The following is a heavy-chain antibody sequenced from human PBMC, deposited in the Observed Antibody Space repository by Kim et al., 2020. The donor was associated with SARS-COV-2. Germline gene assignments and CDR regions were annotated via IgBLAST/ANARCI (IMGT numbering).Heavy chain of an antibody. J-gene: IGHJ5*01. V-gene: IGHV3-48*04. CDR1: GFSFSSYS. CDR3: ARGARGVYNFWFDS. Sequence: GGSLRLSCAASGFSFSSYSMNWVRQAPGEGLEWIAYITGDSGAIMYADSVKGRFTISRDNAKRSLYLQMNSLRAEDTAIYYCARGARGVYNFWFDSWGQGTLVTVSS. CDR2: ITGDSGAI. D-gene: IGHD1-1*01.